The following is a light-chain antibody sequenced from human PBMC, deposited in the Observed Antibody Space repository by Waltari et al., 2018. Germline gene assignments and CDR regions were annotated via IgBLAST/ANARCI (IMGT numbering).Light chain of an antibody. CDR1: ESIDTY. J-gene: IGKJ3*01. CDR2: AAS. Sequence: DIRMTQSPSTLSASVGDRVSITCRASESIDTYLNWYQHKPGKAPEPLIFAASTLHSGVPSRFSGSGSGTDFTLTISSLQPEDFAAYYCQQSYTTPFTFGPGTNVDSK. V-gene: IGKV1-39*01. CDR3: QQSYTTPFT.